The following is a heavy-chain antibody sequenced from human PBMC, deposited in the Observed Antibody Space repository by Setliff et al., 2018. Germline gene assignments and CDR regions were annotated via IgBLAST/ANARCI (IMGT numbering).Heavy chain of an antibody. CDR1: GYSISSGNY. J-gene: IGHJ5*02. V-gene: IGHV4-38-2*01. D-gene: IGHD3-22*01. Sequence: SSETLSLTCAVSGYSISSGNYWGWIRQPPGKGLEWIGSIYYSGSTNYNPSLKSRVTMSVDTSKNQFSLKLSSVTAADTAVYYCARGPYNIYDRSGYGFTNWFDPWGQGILVTVSS. CDR3: ARGPYNIYDRSGYGFTNWFDP. CDR2: IYYSGST.